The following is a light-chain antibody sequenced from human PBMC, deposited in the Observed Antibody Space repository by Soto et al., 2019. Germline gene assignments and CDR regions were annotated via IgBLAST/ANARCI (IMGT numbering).Light chain of an antibody. CDR3: SSFTSINTWV. CDR2: EVK. Sequence: QSALTQPPSVSGSPGQSVTISCTGTSSDVGAYNRVSWYQQPPGTVPKLIIYEVKVRPSGVPDRFSGSKSGNTASLTISGLQAEDEADYYCSSFTSINTWVFGGGTKVTVL. CDR1: SSDVGAYNR. J-gene: IGLJ3*02. V-gene: IGLV2-18*02.